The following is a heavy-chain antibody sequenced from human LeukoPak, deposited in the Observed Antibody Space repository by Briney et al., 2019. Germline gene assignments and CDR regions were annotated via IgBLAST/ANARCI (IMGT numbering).Heavy chain of an antibody. D-gene: IGHD3-3*01. CDR3: AKQTSITIFGVAYFDY. V-gene: IGHV3-23*01. CDR2: ISGSGGST. Sequence: GGSLRLSCAASGFTFSSYAMSWVRQAPGKGLEWVSGISGSGGSTYYADSVKGRFTISRDNSRSTLYLQMNSLRAEDTAVYYCAKQTSITIFGVAYFDYWGQGTLVTVSS. J-gene: IGHJ4*02. CDR1: GFTFSSYA.